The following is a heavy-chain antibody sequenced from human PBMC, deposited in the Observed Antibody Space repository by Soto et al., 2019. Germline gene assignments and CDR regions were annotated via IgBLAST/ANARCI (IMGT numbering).Heavy chain of an antibody. V-gene: IGHV2-5*02. Sequence: QITLKESGPPLVKPTQTLTLTCTFSGFSLSTSGVGVGWIRQPPGKALEWLAVIYWDDDKRYSPSLKSRLTITKDTPKNQVVLTMTNMDPVDTATFYCAHRPIYYGMDVWGQGTTVTVSS. CDR3: AHRPIYYGMDV. J-gene: IGHJ6*02. CDR1: GFSLSTSGVG. CDR2: IYWDDDK.